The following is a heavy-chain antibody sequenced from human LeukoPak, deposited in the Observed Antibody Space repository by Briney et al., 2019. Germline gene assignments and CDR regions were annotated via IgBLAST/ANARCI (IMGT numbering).Heavy chain of an antibody. V-gene: IGHV3-49*04. Sequence: GGSLRLSCAASGFTVSGDYMSWVRQAPGKGLEWVGFIRSKAYGGTTEYAASVKGRFTISRDDSKSIAYLQMNSLKTEDTAVYYCTRGRRATHDYWGQGTLVTVSS. CDR3: TRGRRATHDY. CDR1: GFTVSGDY. CDR2: IRSKAYGGTT. J-gene: IGHJ4*02. D-gene: IGHD1-26*01.